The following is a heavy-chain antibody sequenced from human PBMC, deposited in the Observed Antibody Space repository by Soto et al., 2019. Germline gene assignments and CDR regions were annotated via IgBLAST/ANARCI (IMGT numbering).Heavy chain of an antibody. J-gene: IGHJ6*03. D-gene: IGHD3-3*01. CDR3: ARHVNEYYDFWSGYYAPEDYYYYYYMDV. V-gene: IGHV4-39*01. Sequence: SETLSLTCTVSGGSITSTDNYWAWVRQPPGKGLEWLGYIYHTGDTYYTPSLKSRLTISVDTSKNQFSLELNSVTAADTAVYYCARHVNEYYDFWSGYYAPEDYYYYYYMDVWGKGTTVTVSS. CDR1: GGSITSTDNY. CDR2: IYHTGDT.